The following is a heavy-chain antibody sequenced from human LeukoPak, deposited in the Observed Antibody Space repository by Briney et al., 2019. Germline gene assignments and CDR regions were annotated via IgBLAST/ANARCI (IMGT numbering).Heavy chain of an antibody. V-gene: IGHV1-2*02. Sequence: ASVKVSCKASGYTFTGYYMHWVRQAPGQGLEWMGWINPNSGGTNYAQKFQGRVTMTEDTSTDTAYMELSSLRSEDTAVYYCATDVSTMVRGHYYYYMDVWGKGTTVTVSS. J-gene: IGHJ6*03. CDR2: INPNSGGT. D-gene: IGHD3-10*01. CDR1: GYTFTGYY. CDR3: ATDVSTMVRGHYYYYMDV.